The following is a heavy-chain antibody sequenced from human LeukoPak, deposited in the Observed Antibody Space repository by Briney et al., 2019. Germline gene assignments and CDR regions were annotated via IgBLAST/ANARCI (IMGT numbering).Heavy chain of an antibody. J-gene: IGHJ4*02. D-gene: IGHD4-17*01. V-gene: IGHV3-23*01. CDR2: VSGSGGST. CDR3: ARGRTVRGGYGDSIIDY. Sequence: GGSLRLSCAASGFTFSSYAMSWVRQAPGKGLEWVSAVSGSGGSTYYADSVKGRFTISRDNSKNTLYLQMNSLRAEDTAVYYCARGRTVRGGYGDSIIDYWGQGTLVTVSS. CDR1: GFTFSSYA.